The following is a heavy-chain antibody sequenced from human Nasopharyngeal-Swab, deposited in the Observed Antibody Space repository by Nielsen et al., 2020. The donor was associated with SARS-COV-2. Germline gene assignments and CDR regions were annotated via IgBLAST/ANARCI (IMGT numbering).Heavy chain of an antibody. CDR2: ISGSGDFI. D-gene: IGHD3-10*01. CDR1: GFRFSDYS. V-gene: IGHV3-21*01. Sequence: GESLKISCAASGFRFSDYSMNWGRQAPGKGPEWVSFISGSGDFIYYADSVKGRFTISRDNARNSLYLQMNSLRAEDTAIYYCARDLGDYYYYYYYMDVWGKGTTVTVSS. CDR3: ARDLGDYYYYYYYMDV. J-gene: IGHJ6*03.